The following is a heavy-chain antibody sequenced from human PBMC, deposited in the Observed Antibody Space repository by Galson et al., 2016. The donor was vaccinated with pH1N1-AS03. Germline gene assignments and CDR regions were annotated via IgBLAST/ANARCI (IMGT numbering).Heavy chain of an antibody. CDR2: ISNSGNDK. Sequence: SLRLSCAASGFTFSNFGMHWVRQSPGKGLEWVAVISNSGNDKYYADSGKGRFTTSRDNSKSTVYLQLNSLGAEDTAVYYCAKTTFGGVIVSGKMSLDYWGQGTLVTVSS. CDR3: AKTTFGGVIVSGKMSLDY. V-gene: IGHV3-30*18. CDR1: GFTFSNFG. D-gene: IGHD3-16*02. J-gene: IGHJ4*02.